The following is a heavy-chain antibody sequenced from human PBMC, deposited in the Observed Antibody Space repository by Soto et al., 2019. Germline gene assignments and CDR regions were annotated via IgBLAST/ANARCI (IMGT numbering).Heavy chain of an antibody. CDR2: IYYSGST. V-gene: IGHV4-59*08. D-gene: IGHD1-26*01. CDR3: ARRCGTNFDY. Sequence: QVQLQESGPGLVKPSETLSLTCTVSGGSISSYYWSWIRQPPGKGLEWIGYIYYSGSTNYNPSPNRRVTLSVDTYKNQFSLKLSAVTAADTAVYYCARRCGTNFDYWGQGTLVTVSS. CDR1: GGSISSYY. J-gene: IGHJ4*02.